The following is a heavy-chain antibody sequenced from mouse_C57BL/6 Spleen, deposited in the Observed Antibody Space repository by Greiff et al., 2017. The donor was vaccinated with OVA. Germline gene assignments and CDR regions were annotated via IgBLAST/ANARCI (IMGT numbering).Heavy chain of an antibody. CDR2: IYPGSGST. V-gene: IGHV1-55*01. D-gene: IGHD1-1*01. CDR3: ARWDTTGWYFDV. Sequence: VQLQQPGAELVKPGASVKMSCKASGYTFTSYWITWVKQRPGQGLEWIGDIYPGSGSTNYNEKFKSKATLTVDTSSSTAYMQLSGLTSEDSAVYYCARWDTTGWYFDVWGTGTTVTVSS. CDR1: GYTFTSYW. J-gene: IGHJ1*03.